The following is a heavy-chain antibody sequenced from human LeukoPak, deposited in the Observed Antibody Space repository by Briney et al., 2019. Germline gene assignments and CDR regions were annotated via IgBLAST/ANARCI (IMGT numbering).Heavy chain of an antibody. CDR3: ARATWDPNYYYYMDG. V-gene: IGHV3-21*01. J-gene: IGHJ6*03. D-gene: IGHD1-26*01. CDR1: GFTFSSYT. Sequence: AGGSLRLSCAASGFTFSSYTMKWVRQAAGKWLESVPSVIISISYIYYADSVKGRFTISRENANNSLYLQMNSLRAEDTAVYFCARATWDPNYYYYMDGWGKGTTVTISS. CDR2: VIISISYI.